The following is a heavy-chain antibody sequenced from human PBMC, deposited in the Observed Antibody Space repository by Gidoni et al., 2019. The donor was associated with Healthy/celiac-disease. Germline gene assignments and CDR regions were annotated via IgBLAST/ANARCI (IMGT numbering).Heavy chain of an antibody. CDR3: ARESGGVVPVAFFDY. Sequence: QVQLVESGGGLVKPGGALRLPCATSGFPFSDYYMSWLRQAPGKGLEWVSYISSSGSTIYYADSVKGRFTISRDNAKNSLYLQMNSLRAEDTAVYYCARESGGVVPVAFFDYWGQGTLVTVSS. CDR1: GFPFSDYY. J-gene: IGHJ4*02. CDR2: ISSSGSTI. V-gene: IGHV3-11*01. D-gene: IGHD3-3*01.